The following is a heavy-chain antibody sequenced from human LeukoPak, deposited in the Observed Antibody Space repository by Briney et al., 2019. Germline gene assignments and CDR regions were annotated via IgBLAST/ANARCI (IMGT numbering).Heavy chain of an antibody. D-gene: IGHD3-10*01. V-gene: IGHV3-23*01. CDR3: AKDPMVRGSTYDY. Sequence: GGSLRLSCAASGFTFSSSAMSWVRQAPGKGLEWVSAISGSGTTYYAESVKGRFTVSRDNSKNTLYLQVNSLRAEDTAVYYCAKDPMVRGSTYDYWGQGTLVTVSS. CDR1: GFTFSSSA. CDR2: ISGSGTT. J-gene: IGHJ4*02.